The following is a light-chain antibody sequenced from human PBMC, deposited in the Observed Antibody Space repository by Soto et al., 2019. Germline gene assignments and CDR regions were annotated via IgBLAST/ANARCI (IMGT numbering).Light chain of an antibody. CDR1: QSVLYSSNNKNY. V-gene: IGKV4-1*01. CDR2: WAS. CDR3: QQYYSSALT. J-gene: IGKJ4*01. Sequence: DIVMTQSPDSLAVSLGERATINCKSSQSVLYSSNNKNYLAWYLQKPGQPPKLLIYWASTRESGVPDRFSGSGSGTDFTLTISSLQAEDVAVYYCQQYYSSALTFGGGTKVESK.